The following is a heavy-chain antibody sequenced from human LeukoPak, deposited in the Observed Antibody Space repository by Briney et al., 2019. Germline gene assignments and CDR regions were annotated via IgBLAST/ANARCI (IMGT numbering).Heavy chain of an antibody. Sequence: ASVKVSCKASGYTFTGYYMHWVRQAPGQGLEWMGRINPNSGGTNYARKFQGRVTMTRDTSISTAYMELSRLRSDDTAVYYCARAIAAANDAFDIWGQGTMVTVSS. V-gene: IGHV1-2*06. CDR3: ARAIAAANDAFDI. D-gene: IGHD6-13*01. CDR2: INPNSGGT. CDR1: GYTFTGYY. J-gene: IGHJ3*02.